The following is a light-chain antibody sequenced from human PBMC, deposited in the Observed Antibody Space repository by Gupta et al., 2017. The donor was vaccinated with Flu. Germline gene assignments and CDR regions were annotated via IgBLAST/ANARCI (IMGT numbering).Light chain of an antibody. V-gene: IGKV3-11*01. Sequence: EIVLTQSPATLSLSPGERATLSCRASQSVGTYLAWYQQKPGQTPRLLIYDASNRATGIPARLSGSGSGTDFTLTISSLEPEDFAVYYCQKRSNWPPSTFGQGTRLEIK. CDR1: QSVGTY. CDR2: DAS. CDR3: QKRSNWPPST. J-gene: IGKJ2*01.